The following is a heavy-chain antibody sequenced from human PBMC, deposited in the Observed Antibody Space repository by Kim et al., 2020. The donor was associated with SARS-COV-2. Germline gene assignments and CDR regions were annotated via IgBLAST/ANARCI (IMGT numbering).Heavy chain of an antibody. D-gene: IGHD6-13*01. CDR3: ASRLSSTWYVGFWFDP. CDR1: GYNFTNYW. Sequence: GESLKISCKGSGYNFTNYWITWVRQMPGKGLEWMGRIDPSDSYTSYSPSFQGHVTISVDKSITTAYLQWSSLKASDTAIYYCASRLSSTWYVGFWFDPWGQGTLVTVSS. J-gene: IGHJ5*02. CDR2: IDPSDSYT. V-gene: IGHV5-10-1*01.